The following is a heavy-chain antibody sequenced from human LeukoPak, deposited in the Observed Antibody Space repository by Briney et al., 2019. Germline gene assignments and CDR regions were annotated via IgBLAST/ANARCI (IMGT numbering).Heavy chain of an antibody. CDR2: IYYSGST. CDR1: GGSISSSSYY. Sequence: PSETLSLTCTVSGGSISSSSYYWGWIRQPPGKGLEWIGSIYYSGSTYYNPSLKSRVTISVDTSKNQFSLKLSSVTAADTAVYYCARGGGTDEYFQHGGQGTLVTVSS. V-gene: IGHV4-39*07. CDR3: ARGGGTDEYFQH. J-gene: IGHJ1*01.